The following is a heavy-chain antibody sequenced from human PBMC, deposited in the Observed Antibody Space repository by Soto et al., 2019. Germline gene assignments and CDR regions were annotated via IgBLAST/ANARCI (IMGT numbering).Heavy chain of an antibody. J-gene: IGHJ4*02. Sequence: QVQLEQSGPEVKKPGASVKVLCKASGYSFTDYGVTWVRQAPGQGLEWMGWISGKNGGTNYAQELQGRVTMTTDTSTKTVYMEMRSLKSDDTAVYYCARAKRITGDFDYWGQGTLVAVSS. CDR1: GYSFTDYG. CDR3: ARAKRITGDFDY. CDR2: ISGKNGGT. D-gene: IGHD3-3*01. V-gene: IGHV1-18*01.